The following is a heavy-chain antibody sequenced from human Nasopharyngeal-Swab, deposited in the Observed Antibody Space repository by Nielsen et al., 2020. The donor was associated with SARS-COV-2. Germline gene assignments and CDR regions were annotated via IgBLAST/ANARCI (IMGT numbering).Heavy chain of an antibody. V-gene: IGHV3-74*03. CDR3: VKGSDY. Sequence: GALKLSCVASGFPFITSWMHWVRQTPGEGLVWVARVNGDGTLITYADSVKGRFTVSRDNAKNTLYLQMNNLRAEDAAIYYCVKGSDYWGQGTLVTVSS. CDR2: VNGDGTLI. CDR1: GFPFITSW. J-gene: IGHJ4*02.